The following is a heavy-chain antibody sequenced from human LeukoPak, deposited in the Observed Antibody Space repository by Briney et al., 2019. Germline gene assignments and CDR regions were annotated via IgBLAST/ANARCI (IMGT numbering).Heavy chain of an antibody. D-gene: IGHD3-22*01. CDR1: GFTFNTYT. CDR2: ISGSSGII. Sequence: GGSLRLSCAASGFTFNTYTMNWVRQAPGKGLEWVSYISGSSGIIDYADSVRGRFTISRDNAKNSLYLQMNSLRAEDTAVYYCARERGYYDSSGYHSSYYFDYWGQGTLVTVSS. J-gene: IGHJ4*02. V-gene: IGHV3-48*01. CDR3: ARERGYYDSSGYHSSYYFDY.